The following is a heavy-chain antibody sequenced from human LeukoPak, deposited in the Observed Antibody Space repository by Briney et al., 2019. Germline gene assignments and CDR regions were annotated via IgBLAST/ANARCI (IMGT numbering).Heavy chain of an antibody. CDR1: GYTFTSYY. J-gene: IGHJ4*02. Sequence: ASVKVSCKASGYTFTSYYMHWVRQAPGQGLEWMGIINPSGGSTSYAQKFQGRVTMTRDTSTSTVYMELSSLRSEDTAVYYCAREXVEMAATPTFDYWGQGTLVTVSS. CDR2: INPSGGST. V-gene: IGHV1-46*01. CDR3: AREXVEMAATPTFDY. D-gene: IGHD5-24*01.